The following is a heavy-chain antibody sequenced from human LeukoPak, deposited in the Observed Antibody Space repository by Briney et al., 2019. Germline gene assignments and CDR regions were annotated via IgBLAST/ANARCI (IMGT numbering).Heavy chain of an antibody. J-gene: IGHJ4*02. D-gene: IGHD6-19*01. V-gene: IGHV3-48*03. CDR2: ISSSGSTI. CDR1: GFTFSSYE. CDR3: ARDLEQWLVPGYFDY. Sequence: GGSLRLSCAASGFTFSSYEMKWVRQAPGKGLEWVSYISSSGSTIYYADSVKGRFTISRDNAKNSLYLQMNSLRAEDTAVYYCARDLEQWLVPGYFDYWGQGTLVTVSS.